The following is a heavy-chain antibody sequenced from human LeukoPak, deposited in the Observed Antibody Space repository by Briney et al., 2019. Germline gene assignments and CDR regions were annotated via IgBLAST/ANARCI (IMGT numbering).Heavy chain of an antibody. D-gene: IGHD5-12*01. CDR2: IYYSGST. CDR1: GGSISSSSYY. V-gene: IGHV4-39*07. CDR3: ARDNGGYALFDY. J-gene: IGHJ4*02. Sequence: SETLSLTCTVSGGSISSSSYYWGWIRQPPGKGLEWIGSIYYSGSTYYNPSLKSRVTISVDTSKNQFSLKLSSVTAADTAVYYCARDNGGYALFDYWGQGTLVTVSS.